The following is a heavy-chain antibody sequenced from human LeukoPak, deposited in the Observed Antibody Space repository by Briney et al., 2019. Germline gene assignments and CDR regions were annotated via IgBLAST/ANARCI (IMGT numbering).Heavy chain of an antibody. Sequence: GGSLRLSCAASGFTFSSYGMHWVRQAPGKGLEWVAVISYDGSNKYYADSVKGRFTISRDNSKNTLYLQMNSLRAEDTAVYYCARDRQGGDYDFWSGFYSFDYWGQGTLVTVSS. V-gene: IGHV3-30*03. CDR1: GFTFSSYG. D-gene: IGHD3-3*01. J-gene: IGHJ4*02. CDR3: ARDRQGGDYDFWSGFYSFDY. CDR2: ISYDGSNK.